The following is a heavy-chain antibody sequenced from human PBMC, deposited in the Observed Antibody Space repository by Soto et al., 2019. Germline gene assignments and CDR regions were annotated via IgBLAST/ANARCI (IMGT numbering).Heavy chain of an antibody. CDR2: INPNSGGT. J-gene: IGHJ5*02. D-gene: IGHD3-3*01. V-gene: IGHV1-2*02. CDR1: GYTFTGYY. Sequence: QVQLVQSGAEVKKPGASVKVSCKASGYTFTGYYMHWVRQAPGQGLEWMGWINPNSGGTNYAQKFQGGVTLTRDTSTSTAYMELNRLRSDATAVHYCPKETRTPGTSGWFDPWGQGPLVTVSS. CDR3: PKETRTPGTSGWFDP.